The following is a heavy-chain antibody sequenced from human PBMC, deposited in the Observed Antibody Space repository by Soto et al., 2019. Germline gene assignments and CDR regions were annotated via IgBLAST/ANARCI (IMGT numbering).Heavy chain of an antibody. CDR1: GYTFTSYD. D-gene: IGHD3-16*02. CDR3: ARGEWDYDYIWGSYRPLWYFDL. CDR2: MNPNSGNT. J-gene: IGHJ2*01. V-gene: IGHV1-8*01. Sequence: QVQLVQSGAEVKKPGASVKVSCKASGYTFTSYDINWVRQATGQELEWMGWMNPNSGNTGYAQKFQGRVTMTRNTSISTAYMELSSLRSEDTAVYYCARGEWDYDYIWGSYRPLWYFDLWGRGTLVTVSS.